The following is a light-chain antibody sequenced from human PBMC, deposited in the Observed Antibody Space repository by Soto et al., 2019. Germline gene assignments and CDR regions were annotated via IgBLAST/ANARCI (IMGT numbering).Light chain of an antibody. V-gene: IGKV3-20*01. CDR2: GAS. Sequence: EIVLNQSPGTLSLYTGERATLSCRASQSVSISYLAWYQQKPGQAPRLLIYGASSRATGIPDRFSGSGSGTDFTLTISRLEPEDFAVYYCQQYGSSLSWTFGQGTKVDIK. CDR3: QQYGSSLSWT. CDR1: QSVSISY. J-gene: IGKJ1*01.